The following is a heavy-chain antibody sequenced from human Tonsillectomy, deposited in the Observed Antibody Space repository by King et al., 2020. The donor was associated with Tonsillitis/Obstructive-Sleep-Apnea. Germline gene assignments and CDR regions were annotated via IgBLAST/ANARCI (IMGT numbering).Heavy chain of an antibody. CDR1: GGSISSSSYY. D-gene: IGHD3-16*01. J-gene: IGHJ3*02. CDR2: IYYSGST. Sequence: QLQESGPGLVKPSETLSLTCTVSGGSISSSSYYWGWIRQPPGKGLEWIGSIYYSGSTYYNPSLKSRVTISVDTSKNQFSLKLSSVTAADRAVYYGASGGRRGAGAFDIWGQGTMVTVSS. V-gene: IGHV4-39*01. CDR3: ASGGRRGAGAFDI.